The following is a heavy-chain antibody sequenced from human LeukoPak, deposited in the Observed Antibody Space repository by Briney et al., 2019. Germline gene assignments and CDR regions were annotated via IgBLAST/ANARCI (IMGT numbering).Heavy chain of an antibody. J-gene: IGHJ4*02. CDR2: INPSGGTT. V-gene: IGHV1-46*01. D-gene: IGHD6-19*01. CDR3: ARDPWVAGTFRTYYFDY. Sequence: ASVKVSCKASGYTFTSYDINWVRQATGQGLEWMGIINPSGGTTSYAQKFQGRVTMTRDTSTNTVYMELSSLRSEDTAVYYCARDPWVAGTFRTYYFDYWGQGTLVTVSS. CDR1: GYTFTSYD.